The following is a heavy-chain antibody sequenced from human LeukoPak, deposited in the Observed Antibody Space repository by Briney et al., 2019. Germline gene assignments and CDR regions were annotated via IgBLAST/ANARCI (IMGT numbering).Heavy chain of an antibody. CDR1: GGSFSGYY. CDR3: AKDRDTAMAP. Sequence: ETLSLTCAVYGGSFSGYYWSWVRQAPGKGLEWVSAISGSGGSTYYADSVKGRFTISRDNSKNTLYLQMNSLRAEDTAVYYCAKDRDTAMAPWGQGTLVTVSS. D-gene: IGHD5-18*01. V-gene: IGHV3-23*01. J-gene: IGHJ5*02. CDR2: ISGSGGST.